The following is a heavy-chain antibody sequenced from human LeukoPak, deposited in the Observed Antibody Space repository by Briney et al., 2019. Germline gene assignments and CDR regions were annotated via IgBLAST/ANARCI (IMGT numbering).Heavy chain of an antibody. D-gene: IGHD4-23*01. J-gene: IGHJ4*02. CDR1: GFTFDDYA. CDR2: ISWDGGST. Sequence: GGSLRLSCAASGFTFDDYAMHWVRHAPGKGLEWVSLISWDGGSTYYADSVKGRFTISRDNSKNSLYLQMNSLRAEDTALYYCAKGRGSGGNSFYFDYWGQGTLVTVSS. CDR3: AKGRGSGGNSFYFDY. V-gene: IGHV3-43D*03.